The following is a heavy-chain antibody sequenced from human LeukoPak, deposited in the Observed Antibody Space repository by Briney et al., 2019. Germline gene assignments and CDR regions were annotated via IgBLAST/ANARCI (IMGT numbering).Heavy chain of an antibody. CDR3: ARWSRLQFITYFDY. CDR2: ISYDGSNK. V-gene: IGHV3-30*03. CDR1: GFTFSSSG. Sequence: GGSLRLSCAASGFTFSSSGMHWVRQAPGKGLEWVAVISYDGSNKYYADSVKGRFTISRDNSKNTLYLQMNSLRAEDTAVYYCARWSRLQFITYFDYWGQGTLVTVSS. D-gene: IGHD5-24*01. J-gene: IGHJ4*02.